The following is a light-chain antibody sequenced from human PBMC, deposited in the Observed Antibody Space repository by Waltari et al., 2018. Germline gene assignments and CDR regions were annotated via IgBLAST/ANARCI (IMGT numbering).Light chain of an antibody. V-gene: IGKV1-5*03. CDR1: QSISSW. CDR2: KAS. CDR3: QHYNSPIT. J-gene: IGKJ3*01. Sequence: DIQMTQSPSTLSASVGDRVTITCRASQSISSWLAWYQQKPGKAPKLLIYKASSLESVVPSRFSGSGSGTEFTLTISSLQPDDFASYYCQHYNSPITFGPGTKVDIK.